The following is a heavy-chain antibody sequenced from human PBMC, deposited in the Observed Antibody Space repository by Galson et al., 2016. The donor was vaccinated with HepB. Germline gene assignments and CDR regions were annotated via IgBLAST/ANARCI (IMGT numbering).Heavy chain of an antibody. CDR3: AKDLDVGEDGMDA. D-gene: IGHD1-1*01. Sequence: SVKVSCKASGGSFSNTALSWVRQAPGQGLEWMGGIIPSIGSANYAQKFQGRVTITADESTNTLYMEMRGLRSEDTAVYYCAKDLDVGEDGMDAWGQGTTVIVSS. V-gene: IGHV1-69*13. J-gene: IGHJ6*02. CDR2: IIPSIGSA. CDR1: GGSFSNTA.